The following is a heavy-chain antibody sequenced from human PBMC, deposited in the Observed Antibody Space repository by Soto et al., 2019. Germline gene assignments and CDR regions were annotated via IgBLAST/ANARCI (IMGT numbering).Heavy chain of an antibody. Sequence: QVQLVQSGAEVKKPGSSVKVSCKASGGTFSSYAISWVRQAPGQGLEWMGGIIPIFGTANYAQKFQGRVTITADESTSTAYMELSSLRSEDTAVYYCAKTTYYDFWSGYYTGKDYYGMDVWGQGTTVTVS. CDR1: GGTFSSYA. CDR3: AKTTYYDFWSGYYTGKDYYGMDV. J-gene: IGHJ6*02. V-gene: IGHV1-69*01. CDR2: IIPIFGTA. D-gene: IGHD3-3*01.